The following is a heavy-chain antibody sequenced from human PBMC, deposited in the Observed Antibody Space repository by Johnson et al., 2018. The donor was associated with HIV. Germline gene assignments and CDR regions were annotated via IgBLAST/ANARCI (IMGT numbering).Heavy chain of an antibody. CDR2: ISYDGSNK. D-gene: IGHD2-21*01. V-gene: IGHV3-30-3*01. Sequence: QVQLVESGGGVVQPGRSLRLSCAASGFTFSSYAMHWVRQAPGKGLEWVAVISYDGSNKYYADSVKGRFTISRDNPKNTLYLQMNSLRAEDTAVYYCAKDQGDEAFDIWGQGTMVTVSS. J-gene: IGHJ3*02. CDR1: GFTFSSYA. CDR3: AKDQGDEAFDI.